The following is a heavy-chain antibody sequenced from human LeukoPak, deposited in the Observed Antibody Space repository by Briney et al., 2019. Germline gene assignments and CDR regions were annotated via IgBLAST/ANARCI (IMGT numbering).Heavy chain of an antibody. D-gene: IGHD3-3*01. J-gene: IGHJ4*02. CDR3: AKEGPYYDLWSGYSADY. CDR1: GFTFSSYG. V-gene: IGHV3-30*02. Sequence: GGSLRLSCAASGFTFSSYGMHWVRQAPGKGLEWVAFIRYDGSNKYYADSVKGRFTISRDNSKNTLYLQMNSLRAEDTAVYYCAKEGPYYDLWSGYSADYWGQGTLVTVSS. CDR2: IRYDGSNK.